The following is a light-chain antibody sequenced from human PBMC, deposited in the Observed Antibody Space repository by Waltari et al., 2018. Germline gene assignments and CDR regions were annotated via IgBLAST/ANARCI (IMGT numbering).Light chain of an antibody. Sequence: QSALTQPASVSGSPGQSITISCTGIRSDVGNYNSVSWYQQYPGKAPKLIIYDVRDRPSGISDRFSGSKSGTTASLTISGLQAEDEAAYYCSSYINHNTPAFGGGTKLTVL. CDR1: RSDVGNYNS. CDR2: DVR. J-gene: IGLJ3*02. CDR3: SSYINHNTPA. V-gene: IGLV2-14*03.